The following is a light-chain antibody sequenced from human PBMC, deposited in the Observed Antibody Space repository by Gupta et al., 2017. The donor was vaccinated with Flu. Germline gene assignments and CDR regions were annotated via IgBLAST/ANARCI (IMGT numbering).Light chain of an antibody. V-gene: IGKV1-5*03. CDR1: QNVNSW. CDR3: QQDDMFPKK. J-gene: IGKJ1*01. CDR2: KAS. Sequence: DIQMTQSPSTLAASVGDRVTLTCRASQNVNSWLAWYQQRPGKAPTLLIYKASTLHTGVSARFSGSGSGTEFTLTISSLQPDDFATYYCQQDDMFPKKFGQGTKVEIK.